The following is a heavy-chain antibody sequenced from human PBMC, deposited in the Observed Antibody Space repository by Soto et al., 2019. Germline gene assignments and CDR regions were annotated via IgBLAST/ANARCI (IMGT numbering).Heavy chain of an antibody. CDR1: GGPISRGVYL. J-gene: IGHJ4*02. D-gene: IGHD3-22*01. V-gene: IGHV4-31*03. CDR2: ISYNGLT. Sequence: PSETLSLTCNVSGGPISRGVYLWSWIRHHPGKGLEWIGFISYNGLTSYNPSLKSRVTISADTSKNQISLELNSVTAADTAVYYCARSEVVVIRLDYWGQGTPVTVSS. CDR3: ARSEVVVIRLDY.